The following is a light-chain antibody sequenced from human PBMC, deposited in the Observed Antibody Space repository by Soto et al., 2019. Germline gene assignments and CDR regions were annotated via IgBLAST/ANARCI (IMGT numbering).Light chain of an antibody. Sequence: EIVLTQSPGTLSLSPGERATLSCRASQSVSSSYLAWYQQKPGQAPRLLIYGASSRATGIPDRFSGSGSGTDCTLTISRLEPEDFAVYYCQQYGSSFGPGTKVDIK. CDR1: QSVSSSY. V-gene: IGKV3-20*01. J-gene: IGKJ3*01. CDR2: GAS. CDR3: QQYGSS.